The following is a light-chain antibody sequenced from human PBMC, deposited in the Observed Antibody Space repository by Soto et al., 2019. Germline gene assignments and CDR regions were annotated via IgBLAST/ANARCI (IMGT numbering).Light chain of an antibody. J-gene: IGKJ3*01. CDR3: QQYRSSPRFT. V-gene: IGKV3-20*01. CDR1: QSVSSSY. CDR2: GAS. Sequence: EIVLTQSPGTLSLSPGERATLSCRASQSVSSSYLAWYQQKPGQAPRLLIYGASSRATGIQDRFSGSGSGTNFTLTISRLEPEDFAVYYCQQYRSSPRFTFGPGTKVDI.